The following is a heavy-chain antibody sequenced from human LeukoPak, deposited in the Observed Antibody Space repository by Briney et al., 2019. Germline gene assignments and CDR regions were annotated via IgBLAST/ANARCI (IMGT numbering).Heavy chain of an antibody. Sequence: GGSLRLSCAASGFTFSSHAISWVRQAPGKGLEWVSAISGSGGGTWYADSVKGRFTISRDNSKNTLYLQMNSLRVEDTAIYYCAIDPNWGIHYWGQGVLVTVSS. CDR1: GFTFSSHA. D-gene: IGHD7-27*01. CDR3: AIDPNWGIHY. J-gene: IGHJ4*02. CDR2: ISGSGGGT. V-gene: IGHV3-23*01.